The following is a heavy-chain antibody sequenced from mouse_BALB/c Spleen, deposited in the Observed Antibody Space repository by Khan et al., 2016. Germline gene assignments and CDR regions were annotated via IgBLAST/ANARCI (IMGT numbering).Heavy chain of an antibody. CDR3: ARHDDYFDY. D-gene: IGHD2-3*01. CDR1: GFTFSDYY. V-gene: IGHV5-12*02. Sequence: EVELVESGGGLVQPGGSLKLSCATSGFTFSDYYMYWVRQTPEKRLEWVAYISNGGGSTYYPDTVKGRFTISRDHAKNTLYLQLSRLKSADTAMYYCARHDDYFDYWGQGTTLTVSS. CDR2: ISNGGGST. J-gene: IGHJ2*01.